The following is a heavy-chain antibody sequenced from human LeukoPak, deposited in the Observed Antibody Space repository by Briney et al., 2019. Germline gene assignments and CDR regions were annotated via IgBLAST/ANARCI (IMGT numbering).Heavy chain of an antibody. Sequence: PGGSLRLSCAASGFTFSSYAMSWVRQAPGKGLEWVSTISGSGGTTYYADSVKGRFTISRDNAKNSLYLQMNSLRAEDTAVYYCASQLWFGELWSYYFDYWGQGTLVTVSS. CDR1: GFTFSSYA. J-gene: IGHJ4*02. D-gene: IGHD3-10*01. CDR3: ASQLWFGELWSYYFDY. CDR2: ISGSGGTT. V-gene: IGHV3-23*01.